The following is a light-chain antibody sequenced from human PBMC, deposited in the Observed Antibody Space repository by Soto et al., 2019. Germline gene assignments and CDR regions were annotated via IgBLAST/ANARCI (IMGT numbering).Light chain of an antibody. Sequence: EIVLTQSPGTLSLSPGERATLSFRASQSVSSNYLAWYQQKPGQPPRLLIYGASNRATGIPDRFSGSGSGTDFTLTISRLEPEDFAVYYCQQYGSSGTFGQGTKVDIK. V-gene: IGKV3-20*01. CDR3: QQYGSSGT. J-gene: IGKJ1*01. CDR2: GAS. CDR1: QSVSSNY.